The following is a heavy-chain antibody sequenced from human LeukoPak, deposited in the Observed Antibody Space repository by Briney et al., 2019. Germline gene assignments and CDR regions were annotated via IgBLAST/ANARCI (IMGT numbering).Heavy chain of an antibody. J-gene: IGHJ4*02. CDR3: ARTYCDSTTCYRFDY. Sequence: PSETLSLTCTVSGGSISRYYWTWIRQPAGKGLEWIGRIQTSGSTNYNPSLNSRVTISVDTSENQFSLELRSVTAADAAVYYCARTYCDSTTCYRFDYWGQGTLVTVSS. CDR2: IQTSGST. V-gene: IGHV4-4*07. D-gene: IGHD2-2*01. CDR1: GGSISRYY.